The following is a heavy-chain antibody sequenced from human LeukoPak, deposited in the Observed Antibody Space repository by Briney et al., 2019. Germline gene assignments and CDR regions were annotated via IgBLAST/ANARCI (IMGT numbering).Heavy chain of an antibody. CDR2: IYHSGST. V-gene: IGHV4-30-2*01. CDR3: ARGGGNSLNPPH. J-gene: IGHJ4*02. Sequence: SETLSLTCTVSGGSISSGGYYWSWIRQPPGRGLEWIGYIYHSGSTYYNPSLKSRVTISVDRSKNQFSLKLSSVTAADTAVYYCARGGGNSLNPPHWGQGTLVTVSS. CDR1: GGSISSGGYY. D-gene: IGHD4-23*01.